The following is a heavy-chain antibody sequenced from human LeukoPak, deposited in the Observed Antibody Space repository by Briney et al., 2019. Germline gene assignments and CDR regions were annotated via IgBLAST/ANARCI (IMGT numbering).Heavy chain of an antibody. CDR1: GFTFSSYW. J-gene: IGHJ3*02. D-gene: IGHD5/OR15-5a*01. Sequence: PGGSLRLSCAASGFTFSSYWMHWVRQAPGKGLVWVSRINSDGSSTSYVDSVKGRFTISRDNAKNTLYLQMNSLRAEDTAVYYCARDHVSTPYAFDIWGQGTMVTVSS. CDR2: INSDGSST. V-gene: IGHV3-74*01. CDR3: ARDHVSTPYAFDI.